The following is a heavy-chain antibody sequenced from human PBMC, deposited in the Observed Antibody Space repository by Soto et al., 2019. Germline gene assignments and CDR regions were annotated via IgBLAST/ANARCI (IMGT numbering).Heavy chain of an antibody. J-gene: IGHJ4*02. V-gene: IGHV1-46*01. CDR1: GYTFTTYY. CDR2: ITPSSGST. CDR3: ARAMYTKTAPIDY. Sequence: QVQLVQSGAEVKNPGASVKVSCKASGYTFTTYYMHWLRQARGQGLEWMGIITPSSGSTRYEQKFQDRVTMTRDTSTSTDYMELSSLRSEDKAVYYCARAMYTKTAPIDYWGQGTVVTVSS. D-gene: IGHD1-1*01.